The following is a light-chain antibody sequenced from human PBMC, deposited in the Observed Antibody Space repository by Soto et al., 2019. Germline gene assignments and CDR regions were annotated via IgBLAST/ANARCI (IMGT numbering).Light chain of an antibody. Sequence: QSALTQPRSVSGAPGQSVTISCTGTSTDVGGYNYVSWYQQHPGKAPKLIIYDVNRRPSGVPDRFSGSKSGNTASLTSSGLQAEDEADYYCCSYAGIYTSVFGGGTKLTVL. CDR3: CSYAGIYTSV. CDR2: DVN. V-gene: IGLV2-11*01. CDR1: STDVGGYNY. J-gene: IGLJ2*01.